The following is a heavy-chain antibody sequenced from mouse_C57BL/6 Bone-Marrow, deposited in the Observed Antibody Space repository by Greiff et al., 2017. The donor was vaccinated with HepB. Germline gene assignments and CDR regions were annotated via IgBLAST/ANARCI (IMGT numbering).Heavy chain of an antibody. Sequence: QVQLKESGPGLVKPSQSLFLTCSITGFPITSGYYWIWIRQSPGKPLEWMGYITHSGETFYNPSLQSPISITRETSKNQFFLQLNSVTTEDTAMYYCAGGPYYYGSSQGYAMDYWGQGTSVTVSS. CDR2: ITHSGET. CDR3: AGGPYYYGSSQGYAMDY. CDR1: GFPITSGYY. V-gene: IGHV12-3*01. D-gene: IGHD1-1*01. J-gene: IGHJ4*01.